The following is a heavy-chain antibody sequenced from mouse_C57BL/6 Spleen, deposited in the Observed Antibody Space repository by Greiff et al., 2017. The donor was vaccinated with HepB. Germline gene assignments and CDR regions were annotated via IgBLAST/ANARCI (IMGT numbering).Heavy chain of an antibody. J-gene: IGHJ3*01. D-gene: IGHD1-1*01. Sequence: EVQLQQSGAELVRPGASVKLSCTASGFNIKDDYMHWVKQRPEHGLEWIGWIDPENGDTEYASKFQGKATITADTSSNTAYLQLSSLTSEDTAVYYCKYYGSSYAWFAYWGQGTLVTVAA. CDR1: GFNIKDDY. CDR2: IDPENGDT. CDR3: KYYGSSYAWFAY. V-gene: IGHV14-4*01.